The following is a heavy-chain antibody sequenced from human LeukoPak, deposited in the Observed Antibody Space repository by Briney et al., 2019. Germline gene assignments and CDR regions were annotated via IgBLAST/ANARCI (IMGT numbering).Heavy chain of an antibody. Sequence: GASVKVSSKASGYTFTSYDINWVRQATGQGLEWMGWMNPNSGNTGYAQQFHGRVTMTRNTSISTAYMELSSLRSEDTAVYYCARPSWGRYLDWLLSYWGQETLVTVSS. CDR1: GYTFTSYD. V-gene: IGHV1-8*01. J-gene: IGHJ4*02. D-gene: IGHD3-9*01. CDR3: ARPSWGRYLDWLLSY. CDR2: MNPNSGNT.